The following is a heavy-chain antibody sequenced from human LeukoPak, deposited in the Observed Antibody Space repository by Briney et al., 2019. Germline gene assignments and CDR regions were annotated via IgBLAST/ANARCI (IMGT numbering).Heavy chain of an antibody. D-gene: IGHD6-13*01. Sequence: GGSLRLSCAAFGFAFDDYAMHWVRQAPGKGLEWVSGISWNSGSIGYADSVKGRFTISRDNAKNSLYLQMNSLRAEDTALYYCAAMESSSEHYWGQGTLVTVSS. V-gene: IGHV3-9*01. CDR2: ISWNSGSI. CDR1: GFAFDDYA. CDR3: AAMESSSEHY. J-gene: IGHJ4*02.